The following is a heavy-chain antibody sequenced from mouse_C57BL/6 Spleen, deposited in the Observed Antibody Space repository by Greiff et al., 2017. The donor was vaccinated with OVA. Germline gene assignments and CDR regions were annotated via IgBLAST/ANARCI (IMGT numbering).Heavy chain of an antibody. V-gene: IGHV5-4*01. J-gene: IGHJ2*01. Sequence: EVQLVESEGGLVQPGGSLKLSCTASGFTFSSYSMSWVRQTPEKGLEWVANISDDGSNTYYPANLKGRFTISRDNAKNILYLQMSSLKSEDTATYYCARFCGYSVYGGWGQGTTVTVSA. CDR2: ISDDGSNT. D-gene: IGHD1-1*02. CDR1: GFTFSSYS. CDR3: ARFCGYSVYGG.